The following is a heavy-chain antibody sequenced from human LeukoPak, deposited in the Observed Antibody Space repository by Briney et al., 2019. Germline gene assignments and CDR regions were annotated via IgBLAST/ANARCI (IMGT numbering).Heavy chain of an antibody. CDR1: GGSLSAYY. CDR2: INHGGST. Sequence: PSETLSLTCAVYGGSLSAYYWTWIRQPPGKGLEWIGEINHGGSTNYNPSLKSRVTISIDTSKNQFSLKLSSVTAADTAFYYCARCLDYGGNSRVFQHWGQGTLVTVSS. D-gene: IGHD4-23*01. V-gene: IGHV4-34*01. CDR3: ARCLDYGGNSRVFQH. J-gene: IGHJ1*01.